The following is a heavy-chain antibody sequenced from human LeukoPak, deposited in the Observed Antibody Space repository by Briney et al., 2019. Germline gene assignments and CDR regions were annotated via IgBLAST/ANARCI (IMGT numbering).Heavy chain of an antibody. J-gene: IGHJ4*02. CDR1: GYTFTGCF. D-gene: IGHD5-18*01. CDR3: ARSAYNYGYVYFDN. V-gene: IGHV1-2*02. Sequence: ASVKVSCKASGYTFTGCFIHCVRQAPGQGLEWMGWIDPNSDNIRYSETFKDRVTMTRDTSTNTAYMELSWLRSDDTAVYYCARSAYNYGYVYFDNWGQGTLVIVSS. CDR2: IDPNSDNI.